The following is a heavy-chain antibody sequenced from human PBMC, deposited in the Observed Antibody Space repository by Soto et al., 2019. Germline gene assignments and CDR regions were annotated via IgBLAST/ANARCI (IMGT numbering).Heavy chain of an antibody. V-gene: IGHV4-39*01. CDR3: ARLPGTSSVVLYSGSYFWFDP. CDR2: IYYSGST. CDR1: GGSISSSSYY. D-gene: IGHD1-26*01. J-gene: IGHJ5*02. Sequence: SETLSLTCTVSGGSISSSSYYWGWIRQPPGKGLEWIGSIYYSGSTYYNPSLKSRVTISVDTSKNQFSLKLSSVTAADTAVYYCARLPGTSSVVLYSGSYFWFDPWGQGTLVTV.